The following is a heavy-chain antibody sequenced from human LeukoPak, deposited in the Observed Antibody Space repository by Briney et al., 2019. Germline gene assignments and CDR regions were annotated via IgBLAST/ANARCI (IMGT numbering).Heavy chain of an antibody. D-gene: IGHD3-9*01. Sequence: SETLSLTGTVSGGSISNYYWSWIRQPPGKGLEWIGYIYYSGSTNYNPSLKSRVTISVDTSKNQFSLKLSSVTAADTAVYYCAGQRTGYSPFDYWGQGTLVTVSS. J-gene: IGHJ4*02. CDR1: GGSISNYY. CDR2: IYYSGST. V-gene: IGHV4-59*01. CDR3: AGQRTGYSPFDY.